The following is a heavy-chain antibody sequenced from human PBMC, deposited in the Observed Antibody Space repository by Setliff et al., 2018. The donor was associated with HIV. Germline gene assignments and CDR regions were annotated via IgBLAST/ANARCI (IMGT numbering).Heavy chain of an antibody. Sequence: ASVKVSCKASGGTFSSYAISWVRQAPGQGLEWMGGMVPIFGTTNYAQKFQGRVTITADEFTSTAYMELSSLRSDDTAVYYCAIDVIGGWLRPMPDFWGPGTLVTVSS. V-gene: IGHV1-69*13. J-gene: IGHJ4*02. CDR1: GGTFSSYA. D-gene: IGHD5-12*01. CDR3: AIDVIGGWLRPMPDF. CDR2: MVPIFGTT.